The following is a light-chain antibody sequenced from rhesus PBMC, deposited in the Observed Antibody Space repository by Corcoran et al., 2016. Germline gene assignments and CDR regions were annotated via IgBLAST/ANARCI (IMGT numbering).Light chain of an antibody. CDR2: EVS. CDR3: SAYAGSVSFYV. J-gene: IGLJ1*01. Sequence: AAPTQSPSVSGSTGQSITIFCTGTSSDIGYSDSVSWYQQHPGKAPKLMIYEVSKRPSGVSDRFSGSKSGNTASLTISGLQAEDEADDYCSAYAGSVSFYVFGPGTRLAVL. V-gene: IGLV2-19*02. CDR1: SSDIGYSDS.